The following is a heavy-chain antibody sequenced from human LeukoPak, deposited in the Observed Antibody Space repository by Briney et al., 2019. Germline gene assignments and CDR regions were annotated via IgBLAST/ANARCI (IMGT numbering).Heavy chain of an antibody. CDR1: GGTFSSYA. D-gene: IGHD2-15*01. CDR2: IIPILGIA. CDR3: ARALGYCSGDSCYSGLYYFDY. Sequence: ASVKVSCKASGGTFSSYAISWVRQAPGQGLEWMGRIIPILGIANYAQKFQGRVTITADKSTSTAYMELSSLRSEDTAVYYCARALGYCSGDSCYSGLYYFDYWGQGTLVTVSS. J-gene: IGHJ4*02. V-gene: IGHV1-69*04.